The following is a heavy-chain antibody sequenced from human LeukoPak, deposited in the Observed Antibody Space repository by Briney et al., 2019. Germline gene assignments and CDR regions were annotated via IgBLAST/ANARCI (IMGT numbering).Heavy chain of an antibody. Sequence: SETLSLTCAVSGGSISSYYWSWIRQPPGKGLEWIGYIYYSGSTNYNPSLKSRVTISVDTSKNQFSLKLSSVTAADTAVYYCARDLNGSGSYPFDYWGQGTLVTVSS. V-gene: IGHV4-59*01. CDR1: GGSISSYY. J-gene: IGHJ4*02. CDR2: IYYSGST. CDR3: ARDLNGSGSYPFDY. D-gene: IGHD3-10*01.